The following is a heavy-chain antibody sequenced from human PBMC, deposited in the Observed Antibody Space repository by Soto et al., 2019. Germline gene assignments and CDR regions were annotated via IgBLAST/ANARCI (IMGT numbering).Heavy chain of an antibody. CDR3: ARFYCSSTSCSYGMDV. CDR1: GGSVSSGSYY. J-gene: IGHJ6*02. D-gene: IGHD2-2*01. CDR2: IYYSGST. Sequence: LSLTCTVSGGSVSSGSYYWSWIRQPPGKGLEWIGYIYYSGSTNYNPSLKSRVTISVDTSKNQFSLKLSSVTAADTAVYYCARFYCSSTSCSYGMDVWGQGTTVTVSS. V-gene: IGHV4-61*01.